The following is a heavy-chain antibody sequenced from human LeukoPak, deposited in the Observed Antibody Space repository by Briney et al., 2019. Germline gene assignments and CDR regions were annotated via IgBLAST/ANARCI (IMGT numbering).Heavy chain of an antibody. Sequence: GWSLRLSCAASGFTFHDYAMHWVRQVPGKGLEWVSGISWDSAGIGYADSVKGRFTISRDNAKNSLYLQMNSLRADDMALYYCAKGPRYDILTGSLDLDYWGQGTLVTVSS. V-gene: IGHV3-9*03. D-gene: IGHD3-9*01. CDR2: ISWDSAGI. CDR3: AKGPRYDILTGSLDLDY. J-gene: IGHJ4*02. CDR1: GFTFHDYA.